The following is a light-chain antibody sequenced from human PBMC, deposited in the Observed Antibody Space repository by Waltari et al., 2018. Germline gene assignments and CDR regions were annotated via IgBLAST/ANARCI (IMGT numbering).Light chain of an antibody. CDR1: QGISSY. CDR3: QQLNSYPLT. Sequence: DIQLTQSPSFLSASVGDRVTITCRASQGISSYLAWYQQKPGKAPKLLIYAASTLQSGVPPRFSGSGAGTEFTLTISSLQPEDCATYYCQQLNSYPLTFGGGTKVEIK. J-gene: IGKJ4*01. CDR2: AAS. V-gene: IGKV1-9*01.